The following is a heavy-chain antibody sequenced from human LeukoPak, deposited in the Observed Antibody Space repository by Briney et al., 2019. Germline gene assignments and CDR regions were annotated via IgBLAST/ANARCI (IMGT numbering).Heavy chain of an antibody. CDR2: IYYSGDT. D-gene: IGHD3-10*01. CDR3: VRGPYGSGISNWFDP. Sequence: SETLSLTCTVFDGAIAGYSWSWIRQAPGKGLEWIGYIYYSGDTNYNPSLQSRVTVSVDTSKNQFSLRLTSVSAADTAVYYCVRGPYGSGISNWFDPWGQGTQVIVSS. V-gene: IGHV4-59*01. J-gene: IGHJ5*02. CDR1: DGAIAGYS.